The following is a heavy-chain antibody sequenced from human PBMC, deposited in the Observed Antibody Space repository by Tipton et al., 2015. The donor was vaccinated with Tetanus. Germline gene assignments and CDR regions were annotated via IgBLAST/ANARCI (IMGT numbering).Heavy chain of an antibody. V-gene: IGHV4-34*01. D-gene: IGHD2-15*01. Sequence: GLVKPSETLSLTCAVYGGSFSGYYWSWIRQPPGKGLEWIGKINHSGSTNYNPSLKSRVTISVDTSKNQFSLKLSSVTAADTAVYYCARVYCSGGSCYDGWGDWGQGTLVTVSS. CDR1: GGSFSGYY. J-gene: IGHJ4*02. CDR3: ARVYCSGGSCYDGWGD. CDR2: INHSGST.